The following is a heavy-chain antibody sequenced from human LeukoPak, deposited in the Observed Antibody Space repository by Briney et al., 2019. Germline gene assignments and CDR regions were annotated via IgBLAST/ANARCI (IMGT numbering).Heavy chain of an antibody. V-gene: IGHV3-23*01. J-gene: IGHJ4*02. CDR2: ISGSGGST. Sequence: GGSLRLSCAASGFTFSSYAMSWVRQAPGKGLEWVSAISGSGGSTYYATPVRGRFTISRDNSKHTLYMQMNSLRAEDTAVYYCAKDLLYSPACSSTSCHPSGYWGQGTLVTVSS. D-gene: IGHD2-2*01. CDR1: GFTFSSYA. CDR3: AKDLLYSPACSSTSCHPSGY.